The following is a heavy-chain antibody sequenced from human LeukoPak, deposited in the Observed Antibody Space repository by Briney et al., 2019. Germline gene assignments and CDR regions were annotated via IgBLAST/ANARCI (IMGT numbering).Heavy chain of an antibody. CDR1: GDSVTSSNFY. Sequence: PSQTLSLTCTVSGDSVTSSNFYWAWIRQPPGKGLEWIGYIYYSGSTNYNPSLKSRVTISVDTSKNQFSLKLSSVTAADMAVYYCARSPSSSVVSGYFFDYWGQGTLVTVSS. D-gene: IGHD3-3*01. CDR3: ARSPSSSVVSGYFFDY. CDR2: IYYSGST. J-gene: IGHJ4*02. V-gene: IGHV4-61*01.